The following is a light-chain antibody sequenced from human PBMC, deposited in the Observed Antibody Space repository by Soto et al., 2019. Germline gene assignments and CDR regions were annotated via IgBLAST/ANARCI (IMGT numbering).Light chain of an antibody. J-gene: IGLJ2*01. CDR1: FSNIGTNT. CDR2: SNN. Sequence: QSVLTQPPSASGTPGQRVTISCSGSFSNIGTNTVIWDQQLPGTAPKLLIYSNNQRPSGVPDRFSGSKSGTSASLAISGLQSEDEADYYCASWDVSLVVFGGGTKVTVL. CDR3: ASWDVSLVV. V-gene: IGLV1-44*01.